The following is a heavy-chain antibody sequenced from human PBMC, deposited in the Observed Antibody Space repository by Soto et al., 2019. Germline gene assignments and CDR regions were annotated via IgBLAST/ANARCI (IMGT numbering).Heavy chain of an antibody. D-gene: IGHD1-1*01. CDR2: FSAHNGNT. J-gene: IGHJ4*02. V-gene: IGHV1-18*01. Sequence: QVHLVQSGAEVKKPGASVKVSCKGSGYAFTTYGITWVRQAPGQGLEWMGWFSAHNGNTNYPQKLQGRVTVTRDTSPRTAYMELRSLRSDDTAVYYCARGRYGDYWGQGALVTVSS. CDR1: GYAFTTYG. CDR3: ARGRYGDY.